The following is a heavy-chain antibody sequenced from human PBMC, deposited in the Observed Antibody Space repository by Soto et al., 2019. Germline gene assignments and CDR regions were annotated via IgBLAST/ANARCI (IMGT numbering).Heavy chain of an antibody. V-gene: IGHV1-3*01. J-gene: IGHJ4*02. CDR2: INPANGNT. CDR3: ARERDTSGWETFDY. CDR1: GYIFSTYA. D-gene: IGHD6-19*01. Sequence: ASVKVSCKASGYIFSTYAMHWMRQAPGQRLECMGWINPANGNTEYSQKFQGRVTFTGDTSASTVYMELSSLRSEDTAVFYCARERDTSGWETFDYWGQGTLVTVVS.